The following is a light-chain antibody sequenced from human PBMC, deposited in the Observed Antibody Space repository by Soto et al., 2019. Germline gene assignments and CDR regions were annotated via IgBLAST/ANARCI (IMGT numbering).Light chain of an antibody. CDR2: DDN. CDR1: SNDVGGYNY. Sequence: QSVLTQPASVSGSPGQSITISCTGTSNDVGGYNYVSWYQQQPGKAPKAINYDDNYRPSGVSDRFSGSKSGKTASLTISGLQAEDEADYYCSSYTTSSLDVFGTGTKVTVL. V-gene: IGLV2-14*01. CDR3: SSYTTSSLDV. J-gene: IGLJ1*01.